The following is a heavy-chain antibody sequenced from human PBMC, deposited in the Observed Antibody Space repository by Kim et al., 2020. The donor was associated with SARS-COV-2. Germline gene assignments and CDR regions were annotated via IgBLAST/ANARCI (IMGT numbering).Heavy chain of an antibody. Sequence: DSVKGRFTRSRDTSKNTLYLQMNSRRAEDTAVYYCAKSSSNWYYYYYMDVWGKGTTVTVSS. CDR3: AKSSSNWYYYYYMDV. J-gene: IGHJ6*03. D-gene: IGHD6-13*01. V-gene: IGHV3-23*02.